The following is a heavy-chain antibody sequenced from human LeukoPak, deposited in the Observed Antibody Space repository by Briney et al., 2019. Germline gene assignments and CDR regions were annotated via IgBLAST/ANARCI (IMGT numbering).Heavy chain of an antibody. J-gene: IGHJ3*02. CDR3: AKDLVAVAGPSYNDAFDI. CDR2: ISGSGGST. CDR1: GFTFSSYA. Sequence: GGSLRLSCAASGFTFSSYAMHWVRQAPGKGLEWVSAISGSGGSTYYADSVKGRFTISRDNSKNTLYLQMNSLRAEDTAVYYCAKDLVAVAGPSYNDAFDIWGQGTMVTVSS. D-gene: IGHD6-19*01. V-gene: IGHV3-23*01.